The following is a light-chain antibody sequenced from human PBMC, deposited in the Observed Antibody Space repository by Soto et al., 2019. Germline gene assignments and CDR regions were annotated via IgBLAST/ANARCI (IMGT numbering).Light chain of an antibody. CDR3: AAWDDRLSGWV. J-gene: IGLJ3*02. Sequence: QSVLTQPPSASGTPGQRVTISCSGSSSNIGRDYVYWYQQVPGTAPKLLIYTNNQRPSGGPDRFSGSKSGTSASLAISELRSEDEADYYCAAWDDRLSGWVFGGGTKLTVL. CDR2: TNN. CDR1: SSNIGRDY. V-gene: IGLV1-47*02.